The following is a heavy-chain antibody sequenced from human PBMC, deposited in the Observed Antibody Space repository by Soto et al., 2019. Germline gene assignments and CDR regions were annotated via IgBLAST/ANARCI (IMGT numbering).Heavy chain of an antibody. Sequence: QVQLQESGPGLVKPSETLSLTCTVSGGSVSSGRYYWSWIRQPPGKGLEWIGYIYYSGSTQYNPSLTSRVTISVDTSKNQFSLKLTSMTAADTAVYYCARSGSGSGWFGGRGTLVTVSS. V-gene: IGHV4-61*01. CDR1: GGSVSSGRYY. CDR2: IYYSGST. CDR3: ARSGSGSGWF. J-gene: IGHJ4*02. D-gene: IGHD6-19*01.